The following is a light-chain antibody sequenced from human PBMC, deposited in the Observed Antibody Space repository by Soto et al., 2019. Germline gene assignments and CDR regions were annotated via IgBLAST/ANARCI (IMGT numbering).Light chain of an antibody. CDR1: QSINIKY. J-gene: IGKJ1*01. Sequence: IVLTQSPGTLSLSPADRATLSCRASQSINIKYLAWYQQKPGQAPRLLIYGASSRATGIPDRFSGSGSGTDFPITISRLEPEDFAVYYCQHYSSSPLSWTFGQGTKVELK. CDR2: GAS. CDR3: QHYSSSPLSWT. V-gene: IGKV3-20*01.